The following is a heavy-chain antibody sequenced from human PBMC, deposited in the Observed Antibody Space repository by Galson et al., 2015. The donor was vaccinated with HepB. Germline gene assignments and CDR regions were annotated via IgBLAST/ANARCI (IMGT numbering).Heavy chain of an antibody. D-gene: IGHD2/OR15-2a*01. CDR2: ISGTSGTI. Sequence: SLRLSCAASGFNFNSYSMNWVRQAPGKGPEWLSYISGTSGTIYNADSVTGRFNISRDNAKNLLYLQMNSLRDEDTAVYYCVRDGKYFNGMDAWGQGTTVTVSS. V-gene: IGHV3-48*02. CDR3: VRDGKYFNGMDA. CDR1: GFNFNSYS. J-gene: IGHJ6*02.